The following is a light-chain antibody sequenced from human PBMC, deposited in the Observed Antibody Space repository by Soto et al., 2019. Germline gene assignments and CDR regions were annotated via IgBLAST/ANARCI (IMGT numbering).Light chain of an antibody. CDR1: SSDVGSYNL. CDR2: EVS. CDR3: CSYAGSSTFLV. J-gene: IGLJ1*01. V-gene: IGLV2-23*02. Sequence: SSLTKPASVSGSPGQSITISCTGTSSDVGSYNLVSWYQQHPGKAPKLMIYEVSKRPSGVSNRFSGSKSGNTASLTISGLQAEDEADYYCCSYAGSSTFLVFGTGTKVTVL.